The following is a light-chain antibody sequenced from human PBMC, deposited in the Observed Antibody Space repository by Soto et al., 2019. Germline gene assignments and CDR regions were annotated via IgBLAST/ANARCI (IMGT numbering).Light chain of an antibody. Sequence: EIVLTQSPATLSLSPGERATLSCRASQSVSSYLAWYQQKPGQAPRLLIYDASNRATGIPARFSGSGSRTVFTLTISRLEPEDFAVYYCQQRSNWTPTFGQGTKLEIK. CDR2: DAS. CDR1: QSVSSY. CDR3: QQRSNWTPT. J-gene: IGKJ2*01. V-gene: IGKV3-11*01.